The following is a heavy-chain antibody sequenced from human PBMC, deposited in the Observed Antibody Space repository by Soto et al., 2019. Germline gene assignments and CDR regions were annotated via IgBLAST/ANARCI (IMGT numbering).Heavy chain of an antibody. D-gene: IGHD3-22*01. CDR2: IYYSGST. CDR1: GGSISSGGYY. J-gene: IGHJ4*02. Sequence: PSETLSLTCTVSGGSISSGGYYWSWIRQHPGKGLECIGYIYYSGSTYYNPSLKSRVTISVDTSKNQFSLKLSSVTAADTAVYYCARDRRYYDSSGYSSFDYWGQGTLVTVSS. CDR3: ARDRRYYDSSGYSSFDY. V-gene: IGHV4-31*03.